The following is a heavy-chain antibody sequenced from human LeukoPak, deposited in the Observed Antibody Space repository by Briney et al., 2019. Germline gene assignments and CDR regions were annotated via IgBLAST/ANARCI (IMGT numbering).Heavy chain of an antibody. CDR3: ARLGSSSDFDS. CDR2: IGSGGSPI. J-gene: IGHJ4*02. V-gene: IGHV3-11*01. Sequence: GGSLRLSCAASLFTFSDYYMSWVRQAPGKGLEWVSYIGSGGSPIYYADSVKGRFTISRDNAKNSLYLQMNSLRAEDTAVYYCARLGSSSDFDSWGQGTLVTVSS. D-gene: IGHD6-6*01. CDR1: LFTFSDYY.